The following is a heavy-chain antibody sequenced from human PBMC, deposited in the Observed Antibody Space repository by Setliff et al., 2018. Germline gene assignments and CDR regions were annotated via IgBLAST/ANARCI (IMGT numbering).Heavy chain of an antibody. CDR3: ARGPSDLHPFDM. CDR2: IIPMFATP. V-gene: IGHV1-69*13. D-gene: IGHD2-21*02. J-gene: IGHJ3*02. CDR1: GGTFSSFP. Sequence: SVKVSCKASGGTFSSFPISWVRLAPGQGLECMGGIIPMFATPKYAQKFQDRVTTSADESTTTVYLELRDLRPEDTAVYYCARGPSDLHPFDMWGQGTMVTVSS.